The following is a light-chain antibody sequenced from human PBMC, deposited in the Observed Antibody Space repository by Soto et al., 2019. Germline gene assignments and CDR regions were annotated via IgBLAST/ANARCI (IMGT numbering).Light chain of an antibody. CDR3: SSHAGSSHYV. J-gene: IGLJ1*01. V-gene: IGLV2-8*01. Sequence: QSALTQPPSASGSPGQSVTISCTGTSSDVGGYNYISWYQQHPGKAPKLMIYEVSKRPSGVPDRFSGSKSGNTASLTVSGLQAEDEADYFCSSHAGSSHYVFGTGTKVTVL. CDR2: EVS. CDR1: SSDVGGYNY.